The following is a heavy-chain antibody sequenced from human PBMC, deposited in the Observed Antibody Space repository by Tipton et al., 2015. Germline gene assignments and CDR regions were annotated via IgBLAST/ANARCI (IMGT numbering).Heavy chain of an antibody. D-gene: IGHD3-3*01. CDR3: ARRKYDFWSGYLDY. J-gene: IGHJ4*02. CDR1: GGTLSENP. CDR2: IIPLLGTT. Sequence: QLVQSGAEVKKPGSSVKVSCKTSGGTLSENPITWVRQAPGQGLEWMGGIIPLLGTTRYSQNFQGRVTITADESTSTVYMELSSLTSEDTAVYFCARRKYDFWSGYLDYWGQGTLVTVSS. V-gene: IGHV1-69*01.